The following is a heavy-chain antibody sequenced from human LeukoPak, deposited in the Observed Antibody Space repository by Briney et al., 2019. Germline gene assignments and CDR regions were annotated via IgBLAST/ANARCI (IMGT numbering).Heavy chain of an antibody. CDR3: ARDSGRITIFGVDNY. V-gene: IGHV3-7*01. J-gene: IGHJ4*02. Sequence: GGSLRLSCVVAGFTFRNYWMSWVRQAPGKGLEWVANINQDGREKYYVDSVKGRFTISRDNAKNSVYLQMNSLRAEDTAVYYCARDSGRITIFGVDNYWGQGTLVTVSS. CDR2: INQDGREK. D-gene: IGHD3-3*01. CDR1: GFTFRNYW.